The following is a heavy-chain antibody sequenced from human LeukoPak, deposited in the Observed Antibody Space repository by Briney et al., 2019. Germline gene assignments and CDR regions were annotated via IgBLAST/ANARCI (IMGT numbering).Heavy chain of an antibody. Sequence: ASVKVSFKASGYTLTSFSISWVRQAPGHGLEWMGWISAYNGYKDYAHKLQGRVTMTTETSTNTAYMELRSLRTDDTAVYYCVRGDCSGVSCYLPEYFRHWGQGTLVTVSS. CDR2: ISAYNGYK. CDR1: GYTLTSFS. V-gene: IGHV1-18*01. J-gene: IGHJ1*01. CDR3: VRGDCSGVSCYLPEYFRH. D-gene: IGHD2-15*01.